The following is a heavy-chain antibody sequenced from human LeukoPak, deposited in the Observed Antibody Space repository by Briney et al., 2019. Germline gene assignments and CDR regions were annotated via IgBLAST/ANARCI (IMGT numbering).Heavy chain of an antibody. CDR2: ISYSGST. Sequence: SETLSLTCTVSVGSISNYCWSWIRQPPGQGLEGCGDISYSGSTNYNPSLKSRVTISVYTSKSQLSLKLCTVTVAHTAARFCVREVTGGLDHWGQGSLVTVSP. D-gene: IGHD4-23*01. CDR3: VREVTGGLDH. CDR1: VGSISNYC. J-gene: IGHJ4*02. V-gene: IGHV4-59*12.